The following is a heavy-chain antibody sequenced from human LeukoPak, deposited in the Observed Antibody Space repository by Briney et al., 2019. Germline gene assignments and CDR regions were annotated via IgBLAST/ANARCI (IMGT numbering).Heavy chain of an antibody. D-gene: IGHD2-2*03. Sequence: GSLSLSCAASGFTFSSYWMSWVRPAPGKGLEWVANIKQDGSEKYYVDSVKGRFTISRDNAKNSLYLQMNSLRAEDTAVYYCARLTGYCSSTSCYRMYYYYYMDVWGKGTTVTVSS. J-gene: IGHJ6*03. V-gene: IGHV3-7*01. CDR3: ARLTGYCSSTSCYRMYYYYYMDV. CDR1: GFTFSSYW. CDR2: IKQDGSEK.